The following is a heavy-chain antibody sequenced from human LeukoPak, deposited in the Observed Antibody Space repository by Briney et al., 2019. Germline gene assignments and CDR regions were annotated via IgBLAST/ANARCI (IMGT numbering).Heavy chain of an antibody. Sequence: GGSLRLSCAASGFTVSNSYMTWVRQAPGKGPEWVSFIYPAGTTSYADSVKGRFTISRDSSKNTLHLQMNSLRADDTAVYYCAREQAYWFGPWGQGSLVTVSS. CDR3: AREQAYWFGP. J-gene: IGHJ5*02. V-gene: IGHV3-53*01. CDR2: IYPAGTT. CDR1: GFTVSNSY.